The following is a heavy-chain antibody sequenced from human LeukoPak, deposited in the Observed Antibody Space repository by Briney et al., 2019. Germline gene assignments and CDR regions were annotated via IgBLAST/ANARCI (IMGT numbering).Heavy chain of an antibody. CDR2: ISGSGDST. J-gene: IGHJ1*01. D-gene: IGHD6-13*01. V-gene: IGHV3-23*01. CDR3: ARDNEQQLTRLGYFQH. Sequence: GGSLRLSCAASGFTFRNYALSWVRQAPGRGLEWFSTISGSGDSTYYADSVKGRFAISRDTSKNTLYLQMNSLRAEDTAVYYCARDNEQQLTRLGYFQHWGQGTLVTVSS. CDR1: GFTFRNYA.